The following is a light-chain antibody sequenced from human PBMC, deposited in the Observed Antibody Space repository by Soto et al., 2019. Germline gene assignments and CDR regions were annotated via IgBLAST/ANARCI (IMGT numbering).Light chain of an antibody. J-gene: IGKJ4*01. CDR1: QIISTY. V-gene: IGKV1-39*01. CDR3: QQSYSSPLT. Sequence: DIQMTQSPSSLSASVGDRVTITCRASQIISTYLNWYQQKPGKAANLLIFAASTLQSRVPSRFSGNGSGTDFTITIPSLQPEDFATYYCQQSYSSPLTLXGGTKVYI. CDR2: AAS.